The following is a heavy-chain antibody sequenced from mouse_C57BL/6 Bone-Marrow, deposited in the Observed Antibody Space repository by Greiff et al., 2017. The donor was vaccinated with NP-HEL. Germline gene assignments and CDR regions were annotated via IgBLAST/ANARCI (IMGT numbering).Heavy chain of an antibody. CDR2: IRSKSNNYAT. J-gene: IGHJ3*01. V-gene: IGHV10-1*01. CDR3: SGYYELPY. Sequence: EVKVEESGGGLVQPKGSLKLSCAASGFSFNTYAMNWVRQAPGKGLEWVARIRSKSNNYATYYADSVKDRFTISRDDSESMLYLQMNNLKTEDTAMYYCSGYYELPYWGQGTLVTVSA. D-gene: IGHD2-3*01. CDR1: GFSFNTYA.